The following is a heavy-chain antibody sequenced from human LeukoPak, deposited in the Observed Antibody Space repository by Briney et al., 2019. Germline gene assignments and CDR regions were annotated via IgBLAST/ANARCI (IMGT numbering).Heavy chain of an antibody. V-gene: IGHV3-23*01. CDR3: AKEPRLFSGYHPDS. J-gene: IGHJ4*02. CDR1: GFSFSSVA. D-gene: IGHD3-22*01. Sequence: PGGSLRLSCAASGFSFSSVAMTWVRQAPGKGLEWVSTVTGSDDSTYYADSVKGRFTISRDYSRSTLRLQMDGLKTEDTAIYYCAKEPRLFSGYHPDSWGQGTLVTVSS. CDR2: VTGSDDST.